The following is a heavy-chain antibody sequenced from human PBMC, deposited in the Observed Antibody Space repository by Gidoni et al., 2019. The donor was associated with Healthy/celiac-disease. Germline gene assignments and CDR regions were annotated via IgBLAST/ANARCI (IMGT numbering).Heavy chain of an antibody. CDR2: ISGSGGST. CDR3: AKDHLNYYDSSGYSGRYGMDV. V-gene: IGHV3-23*01. CDR1: GFTFSSYA. Sequence: EVQLLESGGGLVQPGGSLRLSCAASGFTFSSYAMSWVRQAPGKGLEWVSAISGSGGSTYYADSVKGRFTISRDNSKNTLYLQMNSLRAEDTAVYYCAKDHLNYYDSSGYSGRYGMDVWGQGTTVTVSS. D-gene: IGHD3-22*01. J-gene: IGHJ6*02.